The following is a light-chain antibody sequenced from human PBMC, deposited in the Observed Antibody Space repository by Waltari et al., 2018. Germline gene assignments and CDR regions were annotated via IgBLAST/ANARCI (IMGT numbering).Light chain of an antibody. CDR1: QGISSY. CDR2: AAS. V-gene: IGKV1-8*01. J-gene: IGKJ4*01. Sequence: AIRMTQSPSSFSASTGDKVTITCRARQGISSYLAWYQQKPGKAPKLLIYAASTLQSGVPSRFSGSGSGTDFTLTISCLQSEDFATYYCQQYYSYPLTFGGGTKVEIK. CDR3: QQYYSYPLT.